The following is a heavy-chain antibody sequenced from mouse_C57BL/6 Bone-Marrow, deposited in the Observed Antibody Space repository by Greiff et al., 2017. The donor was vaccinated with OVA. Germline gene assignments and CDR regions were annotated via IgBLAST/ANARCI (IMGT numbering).Heavy chain of an antibody. V-gene: IGHV1-81*01. Sequence: VKLQQSGAELARPGASVKLSCKASGYTFTSYGISWVKQRTGQGLEWIGEIYPRSGNTYYNEKFKGKATLTADKSSSTAYMELRSLTSEDSAVYFCAREAYYGSSYRRYFDVWGTGTTVTVSS. D-gene: IGHD1-1*01. CDR1: GYTFTSYG. J-gene: IGHJ1*03. CDR3: AREAYYGSSYRRYFDV. CDR2: IYPRSGNT.